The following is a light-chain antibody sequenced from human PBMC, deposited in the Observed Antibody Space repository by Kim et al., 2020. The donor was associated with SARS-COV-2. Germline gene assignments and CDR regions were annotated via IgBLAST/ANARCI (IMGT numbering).Light chain of an antibody. CDR2: DTS. V-gene: IGKV3D-20*01. CDR1: QSIRSSY. J-gene: IGKJ1*01. CDR3: QQYGSSPQT. Sequence: STGERATLSCGASQSIRSSYLAWYQQRPGLAPRLLIYDTSTRATGIPDRFSGSGSGTDFTLTISRLEPEDFAVYYCQQYGSSPQTFGPGTKVDIK.